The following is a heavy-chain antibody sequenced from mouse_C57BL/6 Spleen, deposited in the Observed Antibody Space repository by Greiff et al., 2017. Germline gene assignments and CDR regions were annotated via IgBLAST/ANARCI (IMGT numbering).Heavy chain of an antibody. J-gene: IGHJ4*01. CDR1: GFTFSSYA. Sequence: EVHLVESGEGLVKPGGSLKLSCAASGFTFSSYAMSWVRQTPEKRLEWVAYISSGGDYIYYADTVKGRFTISRDNARNNLYLQMSSLKSEDTAMYYCTREGYYGSSYSAMDYWGQGTSVTVSS. D-gene: IGHD1-1*01. CDR3: TREGYYGSSYSAMDY. CDR2: ISSGGDYI. V-gene: IGHV5-9-1*02.